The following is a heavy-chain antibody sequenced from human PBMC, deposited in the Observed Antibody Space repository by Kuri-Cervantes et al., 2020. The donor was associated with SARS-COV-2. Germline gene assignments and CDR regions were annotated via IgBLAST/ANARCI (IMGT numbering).Heavy chain of an antibody. CDR2: INPNSGGT. V-gene: IGHV1-2*04. J-gene: IGHJ6*02. CDR1: GYTFTGYY. D-gene: IGHD3-10*01. Sequence: ASVKVSCKASGYTFTGYYMHWVRQAPGQGLEWMGWINPNSGGTNYAQKFQGWVTMTRDTSISTVYMELSRLRSDDTAVYYCARGMVRGIIQYCYYAMDVWGQGTTVTVSS. CDR3: ARGMVRGIIQYCYYAMDV.